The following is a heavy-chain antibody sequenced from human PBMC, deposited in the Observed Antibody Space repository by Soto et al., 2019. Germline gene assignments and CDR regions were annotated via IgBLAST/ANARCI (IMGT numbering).Heavy chain of an antibody. CDR1: GGSINSGDYY. V-gene: IGHV4-30-4*01. CDR3: ARIRRPSYYDSSGLFDY. J-gene: IGHJ4*02. CDR2: IYYSGST. D-gene: IGHD3-22*01. Sequence: SETLSLTCTVSGGSINSGDYYWSWIRQAPGKGLEWIGYIYYSGSTYDNPSLKSRVTISVDTSKNQFSLKLSSVTAADTAVYYCARIRRPSYYDSSGLFDYWGQGTLDTVSS.